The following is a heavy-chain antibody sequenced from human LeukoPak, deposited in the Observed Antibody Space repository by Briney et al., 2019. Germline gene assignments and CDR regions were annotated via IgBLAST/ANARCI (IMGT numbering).Heavy chain of an antibody. V-gene: IGHV1-18*01. CDR2: ISAYNGNT. CDR3: ASLPYYYGSGSYFPTDY. Sequence: ASVKVSCKASGYTFTSYGISWVRQAPGQGLEWMGWISAYNGNTNYAQKLQGGVTMTTDTSTSTAYMELRSLRSDDTAVYYCASLPYYYGSGSYFPTDYWGQGTLVTVSS. D-gene: IGHD3-10*01. CDR1: GYTFTSYG. J-gene: IGHJ4*02.